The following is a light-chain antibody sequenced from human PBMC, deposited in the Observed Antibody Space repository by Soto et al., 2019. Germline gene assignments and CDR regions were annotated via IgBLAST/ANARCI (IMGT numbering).Light chain of an antibody. V-gene: IGKV3-20*01. CDR3: QHYGRSAYT. J-gene: IGKJ2*01. Sequence: EIVLTQSPGTLSLSPGERATLSCRASQSVSSNYLAWYQQKPGQAPRLLIYGASSRATGIPDRFSGSGSGTDFTLTIRRLESEDVAVYYCQHYGRSAYTFGQGTTLEIK. CDR1: QSVSSNY. CDR2: GAS.